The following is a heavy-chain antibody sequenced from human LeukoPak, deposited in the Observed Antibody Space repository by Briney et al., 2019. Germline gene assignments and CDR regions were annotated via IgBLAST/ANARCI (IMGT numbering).Heavy chain of an antibody. CDR1: GFTFSDYY. Sequence: PGGSLGLSCAASGFTFSDYYMSWIRQAPGKGLEWVSYISSSGSTIYYADSVKGRFTISRDNAKNSLYLQMNSLRAEDTALYYCAKDARPAATYPYYFDYWGQGTLVTVSS. V-gene: IGHV3-11*01. J-gene: IGHJ4*02. CDR3: AKDARPAATYPYYFDY. D-gene: IGHD2-2*01. CDR2: ISSSGSTI.